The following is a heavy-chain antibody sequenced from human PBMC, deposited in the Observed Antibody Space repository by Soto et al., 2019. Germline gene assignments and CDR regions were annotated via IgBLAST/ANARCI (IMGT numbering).Heavy chain of an antibody. CDR1: VYTFTGYY. CDR3: ARDSPTVPRYYYYYGMDV. V-gene: IGHV1-2*02. CDR2: INPNSGGT. Sequence: QVQLVQSGAEVKKPGASVKVSCKASVYTFTGYYMHWVRQAPGQGLEWMGWINPNSGGTNYAQNFQGRVTMTRDTSIRTAYMELSRLRSDDTAVYYCARDSPTVPRYYYYYGMDVWGQGTTVTVSS. J-gene: IGHJ6*02. D-gene: IGHD4-17*01.